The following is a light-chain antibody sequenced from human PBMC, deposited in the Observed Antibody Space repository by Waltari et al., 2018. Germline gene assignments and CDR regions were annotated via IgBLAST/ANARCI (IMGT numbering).Light chain of an antibody. Sequence: EIVLTQSPATLSLSPGERATLPCRASPSVSSSLAWYQQKGGQAPRLLIYDASNRAAGIPARFSGSGSGTDFTLTISSLEPEDFTVYYCQHRSNWPSLTFGGGTKVEI. CDR1: PSVSSS. CDR3: QHRSNWPSLT. J-gene: IGKJ4*01. CDR2: DAS. V-gene: IGKV3-11*01.